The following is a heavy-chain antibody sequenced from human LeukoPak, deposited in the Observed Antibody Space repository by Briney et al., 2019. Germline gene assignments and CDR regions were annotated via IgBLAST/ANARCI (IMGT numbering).Heavy chain of an antibody. Sequence: GGSLRLSCAASGFTFSSYSMNWVRQAPGKGLEWVSSIRRGTTYIYYADSLKGRFTISRDNAKNSLYLQMNSLRAEDTAVYYCARAQDIVLVPAGYGMDVWGQGTTVTVSS. V-gene: IGHV3-21*01. J-gene: IGHJ6*02. D-gene: IGHD2-2*01. CDR3: ARAQDIVLVPAGYGMDV. CDR1: GFTFSSYS. CDR2: IRRGTTYI.